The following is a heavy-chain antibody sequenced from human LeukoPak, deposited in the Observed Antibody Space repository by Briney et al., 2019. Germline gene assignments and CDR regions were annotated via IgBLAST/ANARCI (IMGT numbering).Heavy chain of an antibody. CDR3: ARDNYSSGWLDYYMDV. Sequence: ASVKVSCKASGYTFTGYYMHWVRQAPGQGLEWMGWINPNSGGTNYAQKFQGRVTMTRDTSISTAYMELSRLRSDDTAVYYCARDNYSSGWLDYYMDVWSKGTTVTISS. CDR2: INPNSGGT. CDR1: GYTFTGYY. D-gene: IGHD6-19*01. J-gene: IGHJ6*03. V-gene: IGHV1-2*02.